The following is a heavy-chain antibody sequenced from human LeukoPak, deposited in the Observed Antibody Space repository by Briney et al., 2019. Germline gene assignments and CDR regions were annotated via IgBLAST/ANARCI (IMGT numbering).Heavy chain of an antibody. CDR3: ARRAGAYTHPYDY. V-gene: IGHV3-23*01. CDR1: GFTFSNYG. D-gene: IGHD3-16*01. CDR2: ISGSGHNT. J-gene: IGHJ4*02. Sequence: PGGSLRLSCAVSGFTFSNYGMNWVRQAPGKGLEWVSAISGSGHNTYYADSVKGRFTISRDNSKNTLYLQMNSLRAEDTAVYYCARRAGAYTHPYDYWGQGTLVTVS.